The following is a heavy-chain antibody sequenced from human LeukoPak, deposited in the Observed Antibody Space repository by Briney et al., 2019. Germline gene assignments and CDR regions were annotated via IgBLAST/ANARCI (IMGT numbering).Heavy chain of an antibody. CDR3: ARGIRDYYFDY. V-gene: IGHV1-69*05. CDR1: GGTFSSHA. CDR2: IIPIFGTA. J-gene: IGHJ4*02. Sequence: ASVKVSCKASGGTFSSHAISWVRQAPGQGLGWVGRIIPIFGTANYAQKFQGRVTITTDESTSTAYMELSSLRSEDTAVYYCARGIRDYYFDYWGQGTLVTVSS. D-gene: IGHD5-18*01.